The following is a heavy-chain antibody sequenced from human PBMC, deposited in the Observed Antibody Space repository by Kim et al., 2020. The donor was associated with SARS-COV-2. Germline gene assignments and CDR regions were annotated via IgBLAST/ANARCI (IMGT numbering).Heavy chain of an antibody. CDR2: INGDGSDT. J-gene: IGHJ5*02. CDR1: GFTFSSYW. V-gene: IGHV3-74*01. CDR3: ARKDCSGGSCAFDP. Sequence: VGSLRLSCAASGFTFSSYWMHWLRQAPGKGLMWVSRINGDGSDTAYADSVKGRFTISRDNAKNTLYLQMNSLRAEDTALYYCARKDCSGGSCAFDPWGQGTLVTVSS. D-gene: IGHD2-15*01.